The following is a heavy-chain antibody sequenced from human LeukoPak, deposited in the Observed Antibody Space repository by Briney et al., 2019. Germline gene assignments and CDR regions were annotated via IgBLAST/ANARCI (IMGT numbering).Heavy chain of an antibody. CDR3: ARGPPREVVTTDFDY. V-gene: IGHV1-69*13. J-gene: IGHJ4*02. CDR1: GGTFSSYA. Sequence: SVKVSCKASGGTFSSYAISWVRQAPGQGLEWMGGIIPIFGTANYAQKFQGRVTITADESTSTAYMELSSLRSEDTAVYYCARGPPREVVTTDFDYWGQGTLVTVSS. D-gene: IGHD4-23*01. CDR2: IIPIFGTA.